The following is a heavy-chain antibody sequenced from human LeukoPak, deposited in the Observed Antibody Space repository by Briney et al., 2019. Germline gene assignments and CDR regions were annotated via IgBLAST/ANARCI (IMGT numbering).Heavy chain of an antibody. CDR3: AKDGPYGSGEA. CDR1: GFTFSSYG. D-gene: IGHD3-10*01. V-gene: IGHV3-23*01. J-gene: IGHJ5*02. CDR2: ISGSGGST. Sequence: GGSLRLSCAASGFTFSSYGMSWVRQAPGKGLEWVSAISGSGGSTYYADSVKGRFTISGDNSKNTLYLQTNSLRAEDTAVYYCAKDGPYGSGEAWGQGTLVTVSS.